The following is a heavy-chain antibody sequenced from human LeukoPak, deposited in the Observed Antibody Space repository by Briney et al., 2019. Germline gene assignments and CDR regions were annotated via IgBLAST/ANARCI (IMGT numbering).Heavy chain of an antibody. Sequence: ASVKVSCKASGYTFTNYAMSWVRQAPGHGLEWMGWISTNTGNPTYAQGFTGRFVFFLDASVSTAYLQISSLKAEDTAVYYCARKSVAATPRDIVYQYSYMDVWGKGTTVTVSS. CDR2: ISTNTGNP. CDR1: GYTFTNYA. D-gene: IGHD2-15*01. V-gene: IGHV7-4-1*02. CDR3: ARKSVAATPRDIVYQYSYMDV. J-gene: IGHJ6*03.